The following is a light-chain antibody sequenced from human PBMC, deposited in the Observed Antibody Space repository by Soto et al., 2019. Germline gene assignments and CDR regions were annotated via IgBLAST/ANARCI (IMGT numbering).Light chain of an antibody. CDR3: QQYYSTPYT. Sequence: DIVMTQSPDSLAVSLGERATINCKSSQSVLYSPNNKNYLAWYQQKPGQPPKLLIYWASTRESGVPDRCSGSGSGTDFPLTISSLQAEDVAVYYCQQYYSTPYTFGQGTKLEIK. CDR2: WAS. V-gene: IGKV4-1*01. J-gene: IGKJ2*01. CDR1: QSVLYSPNNKNY.